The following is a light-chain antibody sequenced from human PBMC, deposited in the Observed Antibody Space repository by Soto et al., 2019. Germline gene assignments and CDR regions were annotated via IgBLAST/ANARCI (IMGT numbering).Light chain of an antibody. V-gene: IGKV3-15*01. CDR3: QQYNNWPRT. CDR1: QSISSN. Sequence: ERVMTQSPATLSVSPGERATLSCRASQSISSNLAWYQQKPGQAHRLLIYGASTRATGVPARFSGSGSGTEFTLTISSLQSEDFAVYYCQQYNNWPRTFGQGTKVEIK. J-gene: IGKJ1*01. CDR2: GAS.